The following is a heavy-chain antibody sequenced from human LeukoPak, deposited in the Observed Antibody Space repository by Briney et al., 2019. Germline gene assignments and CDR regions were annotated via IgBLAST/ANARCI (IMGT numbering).Heavy chain of an antibody. CDR2: IIISGSST. CDR1: GFTFSSYG. V-gene: IGHV3-23*01. D-gene: IGHD5-18*01. Sequence: GGSLRLSCAASGFTFSSYGMSWVRQAPGKGPEWVSTIIISGSSTYYADSVKGRFTISRDNSKNTLYLQMSSLRAEDTAVYFCATKTAFDYWGQGTLVTVSS. CDR3: ATKTAFDY. J-gene: IGHJ4*02.